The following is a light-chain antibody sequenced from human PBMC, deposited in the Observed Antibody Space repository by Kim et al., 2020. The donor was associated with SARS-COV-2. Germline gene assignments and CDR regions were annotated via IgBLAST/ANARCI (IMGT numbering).Light chain of an antibody. J-gene: IGLJ3*02. Sequence: VSPGQTASITCSGDRMGNKYVCWYQQKPGQSPVLVVYQDTKRPSGIPERFSGSNSGNTATLTISGTQAMDEADYYCQAWDSSTKGVFGGGTQLTVL. V-gene: IGLV3-1*01. CDR3: QAWDSSTKGV. CDR2: QDT. CDR1: RMGNKY.